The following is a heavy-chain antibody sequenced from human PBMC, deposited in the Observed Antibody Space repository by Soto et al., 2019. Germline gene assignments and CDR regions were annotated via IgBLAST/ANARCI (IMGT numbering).Heavy chain of an antibody. CDR1: GGTVSRNA. V-gene: IGHV1-69*12. D-gene: IGHD2-15*01. CDR2: IIPIFGTA. Sequence: QVQLVQSGAEVKKPGSSVKVSCKASGGTVSRNAISWVRQAPGQGLEWMGGIIPIFGTANYAQKFQGRVTITADEATSNAYMELSSLRSEDTAASYCARVFTPYCSGGGCYGMDVWGQGTTVTVSS. CDR3: ARVFTPYCSGGGCYGMDV. J-gene: IGHJ6*02.